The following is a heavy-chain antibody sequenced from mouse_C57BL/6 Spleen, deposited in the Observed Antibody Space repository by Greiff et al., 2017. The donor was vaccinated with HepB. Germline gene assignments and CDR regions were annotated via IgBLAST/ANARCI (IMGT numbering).Heavy chain of an antibody. J-gene: IGHJ1*03. CDR1: GYAFSSYW. D-gene: IGHD1-1*01. CDR2: IYPGDGDT. CDR3: ARSDPYYYGSSGYFDV. V-gene: IGHV1-80*01. Sequence: QVQLQQSGAELVKPGASVKISCKASGYAFSSYWMNWVKQRPGKGLEWIGQIYPGDGDTNYNGKFKGKATLTADKSSSTAYMQLSSLTSEDSAVYFCARSDPYYYGSSGYFDVWGTGTTVTVSS.